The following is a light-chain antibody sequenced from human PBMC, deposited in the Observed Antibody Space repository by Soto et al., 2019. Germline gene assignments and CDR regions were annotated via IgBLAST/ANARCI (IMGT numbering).Light chain of an antibody. J-gene: IGKJ1*01. V-gene: IGKV1-5*03. CDR3: QQYHTYSWT. CDR1: QTISSW. CDR2: KAS. Sequence: DIQMTQSPSTLSGSVGDRVTITCRASQTISSWLAWYQQKPGKAPKLLIYKASTLKSGVPSRFSGGGSGTEFTLTISSLQPDDFATYYCQQYHTYSWTFGQGTKVDIK.